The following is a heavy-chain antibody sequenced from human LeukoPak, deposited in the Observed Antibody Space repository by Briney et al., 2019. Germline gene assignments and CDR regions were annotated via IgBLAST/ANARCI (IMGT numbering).Heavy chain of an antibody. J-gene: IGHJ5*02. CDR2: IYYSGST. Sequence: SETLSLTCTVSGGSISSYYWSWIRQPPGKGLEWIGYIYYSGSTHYNPSLKSRVTISVDTSKSQFSLKLRSVTAADTAVYYCAKEQRRMATVSHVNLWGQGTLVTVSS. D-gene: IGHD5-24*01. CDR1: GGSISSYY. V-gene: IGHV4-59*01. CDR3: AKEQRRMATVSHVNL.